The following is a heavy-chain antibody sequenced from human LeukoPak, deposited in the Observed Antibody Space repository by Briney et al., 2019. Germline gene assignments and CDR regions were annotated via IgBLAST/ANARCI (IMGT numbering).Heavy chain of an antibody. J-gene: IGHJ4*02. D-gene: IGHD1-26*01. CDR2: IDTAGNT. Sequence: PGGSLRLSCAASEFTFSNYDMHWVRQATGKGLEWVSTIDTAGNTWYPDSVKGRFTISRENAKNSLTLQMNSLRVGDTAVYYCARDWDYFDYWGQGTLVTVSS. V-gene: IGHV3-13*01. CDR1: EFTFSNYD. CDR3: ARDWDYFDY.